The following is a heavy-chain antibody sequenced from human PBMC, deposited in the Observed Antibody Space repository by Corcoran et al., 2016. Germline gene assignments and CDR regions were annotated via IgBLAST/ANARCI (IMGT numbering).Heavy chain of an antibody. V-gene: IGHV1-46*01. CDR3: AGDGRDGSGDYGMDV. J-gene: IGHJ6*02. CDR2: INPSGGST. CDR1: GYTFPSYY. Sequence: QVQLVQSGAEVKKPGASVKVSCKASGYTFPSYYMHWVRQAPGQGLEWMGIINPSGGSTSYAQKFQGRVTMTRDTSTSTVYMELSSLRSEDTAVYYCAGDGRDGSGDYGMDVWGQGTTVTVSS. D-gene: IGHD3-10*01.